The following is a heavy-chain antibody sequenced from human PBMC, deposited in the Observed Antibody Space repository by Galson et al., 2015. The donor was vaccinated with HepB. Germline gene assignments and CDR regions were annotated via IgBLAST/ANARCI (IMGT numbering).Heavy chain of an antibody. CDR2: INPKSGGT. V-gene: IGHV1-2*02. CDR3: AREYSSSWSD. Sequence: SVKVSCKASGYTFTDYHLHWVRQAPGQGLEWMGWINPKSGGTDYAQKFQGRVTMTRDTSISTAYMELSRMRSDDTAFYYRAREYSSSWSDWGQGTLVTVSS. CDR1: GYTFTDYH. J-gene: IGHJ4*02. D-gene: IGHD6-13*01.